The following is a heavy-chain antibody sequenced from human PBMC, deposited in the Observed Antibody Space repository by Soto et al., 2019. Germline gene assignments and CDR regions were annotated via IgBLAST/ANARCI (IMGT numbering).Heavy chain of an antibody. Sequence: SGTPSLTCTVPGGSISSCYYYWSWIRRPPGEGLEWIGYIYYSGSTYYNPSLKSRVTISVDTSKNQFSLKLSSVTAADTAVYYCARVGENWFDPWGQGTLVTVS. CDR1: GGSISSCYYY. D-gene: IGHD3-3*01. CDR3: ARVGENWFDP. CDR2: IYYSGST. J-gene: IGHJ5*02. V-gene: IGHV4-30-4*01.